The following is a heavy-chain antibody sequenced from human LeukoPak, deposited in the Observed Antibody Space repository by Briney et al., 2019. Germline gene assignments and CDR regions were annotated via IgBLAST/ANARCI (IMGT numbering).Heavy chain of an antibody. J-gene: IGHJ4*02. D-gene: IGHD5-24*01. CDR2: IRYDAKQI. V-gene: IGHV3-30*02. CDR3: AKDFGQVATIPFFDF. CDR1: GFTFSTYG. Sequence: PGGSLRLSCAASGFTFSTYGMHWVRQAAGKGLEWVAFIRYDAKQIYYVDSVKGRFTISRDISKNTLYLQMNSLRAEDTAVYYCAKDFGQVATIPFFDFWGQGTLVTVSS.